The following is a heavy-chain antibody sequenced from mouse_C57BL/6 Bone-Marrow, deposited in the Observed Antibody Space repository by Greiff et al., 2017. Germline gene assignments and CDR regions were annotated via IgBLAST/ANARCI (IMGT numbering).Heavy chain of an antibody. CDR2: IYPRSGNT. Sequence: VKLMESGAELARPGASVKLSCKASGYTFTSYGISWVKQRTGQGLEWIGEIYPRSGNTYYNEKFKGKATLTADKSSSTAYMELRSLTSEDSAVYFCGGEGYYEGAWFAYWGQGTLVTVSA. V-gene: IGHV1-81*01. D-gene: IGHD2-3*01. J-gene: IGHJ3*01. CDR3: GGEGYYEGAWFAY. CDR1: GYTFTSYG.